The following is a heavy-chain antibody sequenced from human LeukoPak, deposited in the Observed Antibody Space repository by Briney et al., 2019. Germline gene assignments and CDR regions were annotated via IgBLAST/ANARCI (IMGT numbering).Heavy chain of an antibody. CDR3: AIMHGYYDGSGFWVQ. J-gene: IGHJ4*02. CDR1: VFTFTIYV. Sequence: GGGLRLSCAASVFTFTIYVMSSVRQAPGKGVECVSLISRSGDRTSNADSVEGRFTISRDNTRNTLYLQMNSLRDEDTGVYYCAIMHGYYDGSGFWVQWGQGTLVTVSS. D-gene: IGHD3-22*01. CDR2: ISRSGDRT. V-gene: IGHV3-23*01.